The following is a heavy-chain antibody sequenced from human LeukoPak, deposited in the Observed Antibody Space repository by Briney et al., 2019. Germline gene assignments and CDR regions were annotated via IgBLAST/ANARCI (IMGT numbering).Heavy chain of an antibody. D-gene: IGHD3-10*01. V-gene: IGHV3-23*01. CDR2: IYDDNT. J-gene: IGHJ4*02. CDR1: GFTLSAYA. Sequence: GGSLRLSCAASGFTLSAYAMAWVRQAPGKGLEWVSTIYDDNTYYADSVKGRFAISTDNSKNTLYLQMNSLRVEDTAVYFCAARKVRGVWFYLDYWGQGTLVTVSS. CDR3: AARKVRGVWFYLDY.